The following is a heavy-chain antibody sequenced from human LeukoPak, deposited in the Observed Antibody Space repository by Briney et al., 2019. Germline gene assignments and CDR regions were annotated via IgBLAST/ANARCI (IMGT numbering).Heavy chain of an antibody. V-gene: IGHV3-7*01. CDR3: ARDGVPAARDL. D-gene: IGHD2-2*01. CDR1: GFTFDDYA. CDR2: IDGAGGEK. J-gene: IGHJ3*01. Sequence: QPGRSLRLSCAASGFTFDDYAMPWVRQAPGKGLEWVGNIDGAGGEKHYVDSVKGRFTISRDNAKTSLYLHMNSLRAEDTAVYYCARDGVPAARDLWGQGTMVIVS.